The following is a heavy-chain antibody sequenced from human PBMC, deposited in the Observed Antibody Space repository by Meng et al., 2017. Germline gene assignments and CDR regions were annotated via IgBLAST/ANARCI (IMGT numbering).Heavy chain of an antibody. CDR1: GGTFSSYA. CDR3: ARQMVRGVILFDY. V-gene: IGHV1-69*01. Sequence: QVLLVHSGAEVMKPGSSVKVSCKASGGTFSSYAIGWVRQAPGQGLEWMGGIIPIFGTANYAQKFQGRVTITADESTSTAYMELSSLRSEDTAVYYCARQMVRGVILFDYWGQGTLVTVSS. CDR2: IIPIFGTA. J-gene: IGHJ4*02. D-gene: IGHD3-10*01.